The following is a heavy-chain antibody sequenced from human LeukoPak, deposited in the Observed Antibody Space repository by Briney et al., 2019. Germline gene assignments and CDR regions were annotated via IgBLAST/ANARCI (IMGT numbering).Heavy chain of an antibody. Sequence: PGGSLRLSCAASAFTFSSYAMSWVRQAPGKGLEWVSGTSTSGGSTYSADSVKGRFTISRDNSKNTLSLQMTSLRAEDTAVYYCATARGGYWGQGTLVTVSS. CDR1: AFTFSSYA. V-gene: IGHV3-23*01. J-gene: IGHJ4*02. CDR2: TSTSGGST. D-gene: IGHD2-15*01. CDR3: ATARGGY.